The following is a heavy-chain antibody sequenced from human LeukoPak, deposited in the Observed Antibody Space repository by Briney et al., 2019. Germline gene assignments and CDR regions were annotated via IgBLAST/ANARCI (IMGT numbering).Heavy chain of an antibody. CDR3: ARVESGWYLSAGFFAFDI. Sequence: PGGSLRLSCAASGFTFSDYYMNWVRQAPGKGLEWVSYISSSSSTIYYADSVKGRFTISRDNAKNSLYLQMNSLRDEDTAVYYCARVESGWYLSAGFFAFDIWGQGTMVTVSS. J-gene: IGHJ3*02. CDR2: ISSSSSTI. CDR1: GFTFSDYY. V-gene: IGHV3-48*02. D-gene: IGHD6-19*01.